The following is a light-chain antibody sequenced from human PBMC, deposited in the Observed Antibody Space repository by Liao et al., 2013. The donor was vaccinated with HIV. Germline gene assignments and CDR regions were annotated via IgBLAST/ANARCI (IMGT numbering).Light chain of an antibody. J-gene: IGLJ2*01. V-gene: IGLV3-1*01. CDR3: QAWDNSAVI. CDR1: SLGDKH. CDR2: EGN. Sequence: SYELTQPPSVSVSPGQTGTITCSGDSLGDKHASWYKQRPGQSPVLVIYEGNKRPSGIPERFSGSNFGNAATLTINGTQSMDEADYYCQAWDNSAVIFGAGTKLTVL.